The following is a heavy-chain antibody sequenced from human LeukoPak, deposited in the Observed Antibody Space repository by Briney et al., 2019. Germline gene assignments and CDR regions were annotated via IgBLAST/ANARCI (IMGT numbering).Heavy chain of an antibody. CDR2: IYTSGST. CDR3: ARDSHYYYDSSGYHDY. D-gene: IGHD3-22*01. Sequence: SQTLSLTCTVSGGSISSGSYYWSWIRQPAGKGLEWIGRIYTSGSTNYDPSLKSRVTISVDTSKNQFSLKLSSVTAADTAVYYCARDSHYYYDSSGYHDYWGQGTLVTVSS. CDR1: GGSISSGSYY. J-gene: IGHJ4*02. V-gene: IGHV4-61*02.